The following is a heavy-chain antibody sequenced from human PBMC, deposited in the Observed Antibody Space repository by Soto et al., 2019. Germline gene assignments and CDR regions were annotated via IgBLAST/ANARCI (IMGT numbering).Heavy chain of an antibody. CDR2: INHSGST. J-gene: IGHJ4*02. CDR3: ARASIWWLRYYFDF. CDR1: GGSFSGYY. V-gene: IGHV4-34*01. D-gene: IGHD5-12*01. Sequence: SETLSLTCAVYGGSFSGYYWSWIRQPPGKGLEWIGEINHSGSTNYNPSLKSRVTISVDTSKNQFSLKLSSVTAADTAVYYCARASIWWLRYYFDFWGQGTLVTVSS.